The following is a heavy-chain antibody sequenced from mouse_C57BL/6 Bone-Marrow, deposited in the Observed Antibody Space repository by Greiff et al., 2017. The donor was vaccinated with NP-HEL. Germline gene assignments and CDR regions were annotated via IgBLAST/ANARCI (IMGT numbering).Heavy chain of an antibody. J-gene: IGHJ3*01. CDR1: GFTFSSYG. CDR3: ARPFYDYDAAY. Sequence: DVHLVESGGDLVKPGGSLKLSCAASGFTFSSYGMSWVRQTPDKRLEWVATISSGGSYTYYPDSVKGRFTISRDNAKNTLYLQMSSLKSEDTAMYYCARPFYDYDAAYWGQGTLVTVSA. D-gene: IGHD2-4*01. CDR2: ISSGGSYT. V-gene: IGHV5-6*01.